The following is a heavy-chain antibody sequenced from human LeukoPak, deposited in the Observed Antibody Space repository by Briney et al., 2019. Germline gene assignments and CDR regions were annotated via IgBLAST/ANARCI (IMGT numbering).Heavy chain of an antibody. V-gene: IGHV1-69*13. Sequence: VASVKVSCKASGGTFSSYAISWVRQAPGQGLEWMGGIIPIFGTANYAQKFQGRVTITADESTSTAYMELSSLRSEDTAVYYCARNYYDSSGSISPAWFDPWGQGTLVTVSS. CDR3: ARNYYDSSGSISPAWFDP. D-gene: IGHD3-22*01. CDR2: IIPIFGTA. J-gene: IGHJ5*02. CDR1: GGTFSSYA.